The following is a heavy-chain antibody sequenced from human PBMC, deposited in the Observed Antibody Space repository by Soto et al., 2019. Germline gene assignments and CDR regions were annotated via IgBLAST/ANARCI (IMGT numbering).Heavy chain of an antibody. CDR3: TRSPRTSPYFDY. Sequence: GESLKISCQCSGYTFSNFWIAWVRQLPGKGLEYMGIIYPGDSETRYSPSFHGKVTISADRSIGTAYLQWSSLEASDSAFYFCTRSPRTSPYFDYWGQGALVTVSS. CDR2: IYPGDSET. D-gene: IGHD2-2*01. J-gene: IGHJ4*02. CDR1: GYTFSNFW. V-gene: IGHV5-51*01.